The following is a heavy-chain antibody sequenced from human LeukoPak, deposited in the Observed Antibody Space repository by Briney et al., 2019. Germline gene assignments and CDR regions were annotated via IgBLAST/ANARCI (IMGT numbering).Heavy chain of an antibody. CDR3: ARVDVGITIFGVVIGAFDI. CDR1: GGSISSYY. D-gene: IGHD3-3*01. J-gene: IGHJ3*02. Sequence: PSETLSLTCTVSGGSISSYYWSWIRQPPGKGLEWIGYIYYSGSTNYNPSLKSRVTISVDTSKNQFSLKLSSVTAADTAVYYCARVDVGITIFGVVIGAFDIGGQGTMVTVSS. CDR2: IYYSGST. V-gene: IGHV4-59*01.